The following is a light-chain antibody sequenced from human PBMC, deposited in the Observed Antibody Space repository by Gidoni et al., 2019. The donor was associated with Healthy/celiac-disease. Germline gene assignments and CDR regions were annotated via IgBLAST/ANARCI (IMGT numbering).Light chain of an antibody. V-gene: IGKV4-1*01. CDR1: QSVLYSSNNKTY. Sequence: DIVMTQSPASLAVSLGESATINCKSSQSVLYSSNNKTYLAWYQQKQGQPPKLLMSLESTRESGVPDRFSGSGSGTDFTLTISRLQAEDVAVYYCQQYYSTPKTFGQGTKVEIK. CDR3: QQYYSTPKT. CDR2: LES. J-gene: IGKJ1*01.